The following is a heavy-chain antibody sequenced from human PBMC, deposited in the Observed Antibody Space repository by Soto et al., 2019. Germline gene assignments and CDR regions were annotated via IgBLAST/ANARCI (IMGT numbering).Heavy chain of an antibody. CDR3: AKQIIAAAGTRHFDY. Sequence: SETLSLTCAVYGESFSGYYWSWIRQPPGKGLEWIGEINHSGSTNYNPSLKSRVTISVDTSKNQFSLKLSSVTAADTAVYYCAKQIIAAAGTRHFDYWGQGTLVTVSS. CDR1: GESFSGYY. D-gene: IGHD6-13*01. J-gene: IGHJ4*02. V-gene: IGHV4-34*01. CDR2: INHSGST.